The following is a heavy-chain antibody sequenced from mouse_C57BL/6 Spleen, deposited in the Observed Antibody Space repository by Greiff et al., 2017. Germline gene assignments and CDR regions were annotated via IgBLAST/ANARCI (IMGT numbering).Heavy chain of an antibody. D-gene: IGHD1-1*01. CDR2: IYPSDSET. V-gene: IGHV1-61*01. Sequence: VQLQQPGAELVRPGSSVKLSCKASGYTFTSYWMDWVKQRPGQGLEWIGNIYPSDSETHYNQKFKDKATLTVDKSSSTAYMQLSSLTSEDSAVYYCARPTTVVHYWYFDVWGTGTTVTVSS. CDR3: ARPTTVVHYWYFDV. J-gene: IGHJ1*03. CDR1: GYTFTSYW.